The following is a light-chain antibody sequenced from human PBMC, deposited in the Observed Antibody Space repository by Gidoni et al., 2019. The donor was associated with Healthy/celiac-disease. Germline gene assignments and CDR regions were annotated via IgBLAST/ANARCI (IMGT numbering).Light chain of an antibody. Sequence: SYELTQPPSVPVSPGQTARITCSGDALPKQYAYWYQQKPGQAPVLVLYTDSERPSGIPERFSGSSSGTTVTLTISGVQAEDEADYYCQSADSSGTCVVFGGGTKLT. CDR2: TDS. CDR3: QSADSSGTCVV. CDR1: ALPKQY. J-gene: IGLJ2*01. V-gene: IGLV3-25*03.